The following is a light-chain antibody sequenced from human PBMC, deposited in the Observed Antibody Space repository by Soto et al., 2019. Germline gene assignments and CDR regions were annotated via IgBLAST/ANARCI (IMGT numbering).Light chain of an antibody. CDR3: SSYTTSNTRQIV. Sequence: QSALTQPASVSGSPGQSITISCTGTSSDVGGYNYVSWYQQHPGKAPKFMIYDVSNRPSGVSNRVSGSKSGNTASLTISGLQAEDEADYYGSSYTTSNTRQIVFGTGTKLTVL. V-gene: IGLV2-14*01. CDR2: DVS. CDR1: SSDVGGYNY. J-gene: IGLJ1*01.